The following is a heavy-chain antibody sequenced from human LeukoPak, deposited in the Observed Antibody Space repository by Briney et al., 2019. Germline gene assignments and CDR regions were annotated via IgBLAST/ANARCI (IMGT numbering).Heavy chain of an antibody. CDR2: ISGSGGTT. CDR3: AKHTGHEAP. CDR1: EFTFSSYT. V-gene: IGHV3-23*01. D-gene: IGHD1-14*01. Sequence: PGGSLRLSCAASEFTFSSYTVSWVRQAPGRGLEWVSSISGSGGTTYYADSVQGRFAISRDNSKNTLYLQMNSLRVEDTAIYYCAKHTGHEAPWGQGTLVTVSS. J-gene: IGHJ5*02.